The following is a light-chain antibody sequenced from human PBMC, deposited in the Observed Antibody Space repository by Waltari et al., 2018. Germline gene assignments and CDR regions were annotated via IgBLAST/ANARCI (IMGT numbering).Light chain of an antibody. CDR3: QHYVRLPVT. J-gene: IGKJ1*01. Sequence: EIVLTQSTGPLSLSPGASVTLPCRATQSVGRSLAWYQQKPGQAPRLLIYGASSRATGIPDRFGGSRSGTDFSLTISRLATDDLAVYYCQHYVRLPVTFGQGTKVEI. CDR1: QSVGRS. V-gene: IGKV3-20*01. CDR2: GAS.